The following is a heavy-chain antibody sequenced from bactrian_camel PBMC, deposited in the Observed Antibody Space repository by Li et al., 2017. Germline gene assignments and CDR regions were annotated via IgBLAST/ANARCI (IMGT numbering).Heavy chain of an antibody. Sequence: QVQLVESGGGLVQPGGSLRLSCAASGYAFSSYYMYWVRQAPGKEREAVAAHYTGTATTYVADSVKGRFAISEDNAKNTLYLQMNSLKTEDTAMYYCGRCPNLNCPQRGQGTQVTVS. V-gene: IGHV3S1*01. J-gene: IGHJ4*01. CDR1: GYAFSSYY. CDR3: GRCPNLNCPQ. CDR2: HYTGTATT. D-gene: IGHD8*01.